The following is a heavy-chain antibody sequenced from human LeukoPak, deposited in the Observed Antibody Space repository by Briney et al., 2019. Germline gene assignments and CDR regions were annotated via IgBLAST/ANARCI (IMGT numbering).Heavy chain of an antibody. CDR2: IKKDGSAQ. Sequence: PGGSLRLSCADSGFTFSRSWMTWVRQAPGKGLEWVANIKKDGSAQNYVDSVKGRFTISRDNAKNTLYLEMKSLRAEDTAVYYCARDAGYDRFDYWGQGTLVTVSS. D-gene: IGHD3-22*01. J-gene: IGHJ4*02. V-gene: IGHV3-7*05. CDR1: GFTFSRSW. CDR3: ARDAGYDRFDY.